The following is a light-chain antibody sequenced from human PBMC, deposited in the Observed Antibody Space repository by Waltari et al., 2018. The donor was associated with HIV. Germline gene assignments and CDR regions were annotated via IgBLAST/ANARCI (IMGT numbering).Light chain of an antibody. CDR1: QSVSSY. J-gene: IGKJ1*01. V-gene: IGKV3-11*01. Sequence: EIVLTQSPATLSFSPGERATLSCTASQSVSSYLAWYQQKPGQAPRLLIYDASNRATGIPGRFSGSGSGTDFTLTISSLEPEDFAVYYCQQRSNWPVTFGQGTKVEIK. CDR3: QQRSNWPVT. CDR2: DAS.